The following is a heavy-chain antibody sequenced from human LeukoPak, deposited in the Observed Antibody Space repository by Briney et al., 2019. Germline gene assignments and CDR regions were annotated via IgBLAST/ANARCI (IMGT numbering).Heavy chain of an antibody. V-gene: IGHV4-39*01. J-gene: IGHJ4*02. Sequence: SETLSLTCTVSGGSISSSSYYWGWIRQPPGKGLEWIGSIYYSGSTYYNPSLKSRVTISVNTSKNQFSLKLSSVTAADTAVYYCARRGSGYDLFDYWGQGTLVTVSS. CDR1: GGSISSSSYY. CDR2: IYYSGST. CDR3: ARRGSGYDLFDY. D-gene: IGHD5-12*01.